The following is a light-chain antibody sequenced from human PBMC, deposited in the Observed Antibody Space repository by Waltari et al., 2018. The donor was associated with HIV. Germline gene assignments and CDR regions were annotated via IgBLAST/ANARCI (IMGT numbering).Light chain of an antibody. CDR3: STWDDRLNGVV. J-gene: IGLJ2*01. Sequence: QSVLTQPPSASGAPGQRVTISCSGSTPNIGSSNVNWYQQFSRAAPKLLIYADALRPSGFPDRFSGSKSGTSASVVISGLQSEDEAGYYCSTWDDRLNGVVFGGGTRLTVV. CDR2: ADA. V-gene: IGLV1-44*01. CDR1: TPNIGSSN.